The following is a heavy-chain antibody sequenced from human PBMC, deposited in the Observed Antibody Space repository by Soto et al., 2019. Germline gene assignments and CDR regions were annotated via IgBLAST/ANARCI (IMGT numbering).Heavy chain of an antibody. Sequence: ASVKVSCKASGYTFTSYAMHWVRQAPGQRLEWMGWINAGNGNTKYSQKFQGRVTITRDTSASTAYMELSSLRSEDTAVYYCARDRGERLELGRRLGHNWFDPWGQGTLVTVSS. D-gene: IGHD1-7*01. V-gene: IGHV1-3*01. CDR2: INAGNGNT. J-gene: IGHJ5*02. CDR1: GYTFTSYA. CDR3: ARDRGERLELGRRLGHNWFDP.